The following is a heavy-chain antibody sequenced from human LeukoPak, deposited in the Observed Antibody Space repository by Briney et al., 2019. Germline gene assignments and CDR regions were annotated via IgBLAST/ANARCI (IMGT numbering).Heavy chain of an antibody. J-gene: IGHJ4*02. CDR2: IDAPSSTI. D-gene: IGHD4-17*01. V-gene: IGHV3-48*02. CDR3: ARDRDYAFDY. Sequence: PGGSLRLSCAASGFTFNSYSMNWIRQAPGKGPEWGSYIDAPSSTISYADSVKGRFTISRDNADNSVHLQMNSLRDEDTAVYYCARDRDYAFDYWGQGTLVIVSS. CDR1: GFTFNSYS.